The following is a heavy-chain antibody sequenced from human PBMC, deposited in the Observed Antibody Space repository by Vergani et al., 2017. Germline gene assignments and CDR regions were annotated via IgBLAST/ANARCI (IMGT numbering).Heavy chain of an antibody. CDR1: GDSITSSSYY. D-gene: IGHD1-14*01. V-gene: IGHV4-39*01. J-gene: IGHJ4*02. Sequence: QLHLQESGPGLVKPSETLSLTCTVSGDSITSSSYYWGWIRQPPGKGLEWIGNIYHSGGAYYNPSLKGRVTISVDTSKNQFSLEVTSVTAADTALYYCARHQIGRYTEYWGQGILVTVSS. CDR3: ARHQIGRYTEY. CDR2: IYHSGGA.